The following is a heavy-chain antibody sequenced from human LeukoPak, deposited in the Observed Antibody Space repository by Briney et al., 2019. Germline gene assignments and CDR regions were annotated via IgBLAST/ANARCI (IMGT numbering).Heavy chain of an antibody. D-gene: IGHD1-1*01. Sequence: SETLSLTRTVSGGSISSSSYYWGWIRQAPGKGLEWIGSIYYHENTYYNSSLKSRVTISVDTSKNQFSLKLNSVTAADTAVYFCARRAYSAAYWKHFGYWGQGTLVTVSS. V-gene: IGHV4-39*01. CDR2: IYYHENT. CDR1: GGSISSSSYY. CDR3: ARRAYSAAYWKHFGY. J-gene: IGHJ4*02.